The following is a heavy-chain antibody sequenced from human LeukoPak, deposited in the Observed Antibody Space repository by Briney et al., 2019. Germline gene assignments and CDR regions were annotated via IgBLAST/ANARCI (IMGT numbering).Heavy chain of an antibody. V-gene: IGHV3-21*01. J-gene: IGHJ4*02. CDR1: GFTFSSYS. Sequence: GGSLGLSCAASGFTFSSYSMNWVRQAPGKGLEWVSSISSSSSYVYYADSVKGRFTISRDNAKNSLYLQMNSLRAEDTAVYYCARGTGPAASDIDYWGQGTLVTVSS. D-gene: IGHD6-25*01. CDR3: ARGTGPAASDIDY. CDR2: ISSSSSYV.